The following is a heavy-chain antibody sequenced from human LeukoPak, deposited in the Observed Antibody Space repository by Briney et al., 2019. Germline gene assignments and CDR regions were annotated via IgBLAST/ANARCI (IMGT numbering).Heavy chain of an antibody. CDR2: ISAYNGNT. CDR1: GYTFTSYG. J-gene: IGHJ4*02. D-gene: IGHD6-19*01. Sequence: ASVKVSCKASGYTFTSYGISWVRQAPGQGLEWMGWISAYNGNTNYAQKLQGRVTMTTDTSTSTAYMELRSLRSDDTAVYYCARDLAVAGEHQIDYWGQGTLVTVSS. V-gene: IGHV1-18*01. CDR3: ARDLAVAGEHQIDY.